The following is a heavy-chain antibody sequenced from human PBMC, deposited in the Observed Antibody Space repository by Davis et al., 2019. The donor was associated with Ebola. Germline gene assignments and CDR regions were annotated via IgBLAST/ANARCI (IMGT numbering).Heavy chain of an antibody. Sequence: MPSETLSLTCTVSGGSISSGDYYWSWIRQHPGKGLEWIGYIYYSGSTYYNPSLKSRVTISVDTSKNQFSLNLSSVTAADTAVYYCARAAVVVTDILYYYYGMEVWGQGTTVTVSS. CDR2: IYYSGST. J-gene: IGHJ6*02. CDR3: ARAAVVVTDILYYYYGMEV. V-gene: IGHV4-30-4*08. D-gene: IGHD2-21*02. CDR1: GGSISSGDYY.